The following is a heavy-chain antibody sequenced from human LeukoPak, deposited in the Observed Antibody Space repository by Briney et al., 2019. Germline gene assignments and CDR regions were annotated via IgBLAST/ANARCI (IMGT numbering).Heavy chain of an antibody. J-gene: IGHJ4*02. D-gene: IGHD1-26*01. CDR3: AKDGIVGATGGSPN. Sequence: PGGSLRLSCAASGFPFSSYWMAWVRQAPGKGLEWVARIKQDGGETFYVDSVKGRFTISRDNAKNTLYLQMNSLRAEDTAVYYCAKDGIVGATGGSPNWGQGTLVTVSS. CDR2: IKQDGGET. CDR1: GFPFSSYW. V-gene: IGHV3-7*01.